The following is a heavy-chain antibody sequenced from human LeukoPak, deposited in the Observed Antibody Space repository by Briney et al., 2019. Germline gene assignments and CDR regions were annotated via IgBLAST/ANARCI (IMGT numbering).Heavy chain of an antibody. V-gene: IGHV3-53*01. D-gene: IGHD5-18*01. CDR1: GFIVSSNY. Sequence: GGSLRLSCAASGFIVSSNYMSWVRQAPGKGLEWVSVIYSDGSTYYADSVKGRFTISRDNSKNTLYLQMNSLRAEDTAMYYCARARSGYSYILDYWGQGALVTVSS. CDR2: IYSDGST. CDR3: ARARSGYSYILDY. J-gene: IGHJ4*02.